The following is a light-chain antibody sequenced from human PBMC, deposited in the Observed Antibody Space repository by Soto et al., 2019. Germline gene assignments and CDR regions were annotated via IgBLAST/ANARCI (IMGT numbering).Light chain of an antibody. Sequence: QSVLTQPRSVSGSPGQSVTISCTGTSNDVGGYNYVSWYQQHPGKAPKLMIYDVSKRPSGVPDRFSGSKSGNTASLTISGLQAEDEADYYCCSYAGSYSVVFGGGTKLTVL. J-gene: IGLJ2*01. CDR3: CSYAGSYSVV. CDR2: DVS. CDR1: SNDVGGYNY. V-gene: IGLV2-11*01.